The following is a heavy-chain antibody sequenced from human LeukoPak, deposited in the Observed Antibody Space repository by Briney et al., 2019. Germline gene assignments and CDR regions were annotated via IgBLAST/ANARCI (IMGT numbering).Heavy chain of an antibody. J-gene: IGHJ3*01. CDR2: VSKSGST. V-gene: IGHV4-4*08. Sequence: SETLSLTCTVSGGSISSHFWTWIRHAPGKRLEWLGYVSKSGSTNYNPSLQSRITISLDTSKNQFSLILTSVTAADTAVYFCAREDYGVFDAFDVWGQGTVVTVSS. CDR3: AREDYGVFDAFDV. CDR1: GGSISSHF. D-gene: IGHD3-16*01.